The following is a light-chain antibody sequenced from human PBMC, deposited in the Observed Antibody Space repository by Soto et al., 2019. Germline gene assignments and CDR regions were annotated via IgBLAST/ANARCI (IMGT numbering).Light chain of an antibody. J-gene: IGKJ2*01. V-gene: IGKV3-20*01. Sequence: EMVLTQSPDTLSLSPGERATLSCRASQSVSNNYLAWYQQKLGQAPRLLIYGASNRAGGIPDKFSGSGSGTDFTLTINRLEPEDSAVYYCQQYVRSPYTFAQGTKLEI. CDR2: GAS. CDR3: QQYVRSPYT. CDR1: QSVSNNY.